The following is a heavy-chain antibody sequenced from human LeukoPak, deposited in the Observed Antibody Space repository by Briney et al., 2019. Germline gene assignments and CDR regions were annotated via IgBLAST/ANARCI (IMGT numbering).Heavy chain of an antibody. Sequence: SETLSLTCAVSGDSISSGFFWGWIRQPPGKGLEWIGNIYGSGTTYYNPSLKSRVTMSIDTSKNQFSLNLISATAADTALYFCARINYGYSYVDVWGRGTTVTVSS. J-gene: IGHJ6*03. CDR1: GDSISSGFF. V-gene: IGHV4-38-2*01. CDR3: ARINYGYSYVDV. CDR2: IYGSGTT.